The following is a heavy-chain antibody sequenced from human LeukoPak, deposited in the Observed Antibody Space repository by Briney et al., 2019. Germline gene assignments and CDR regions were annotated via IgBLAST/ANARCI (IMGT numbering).Heavy chain of an antibody. CDR1: GGSISSYY. CDR3: ARVLGSYYFDY. D-gene: IGHD3-10*01. Sequence: PSETLSLTCTVSGGSISSYYWSWIRQPPGKGLEWIAYMYYSGSTNYNPSLKSRVTISVDTSKNQFSLKLSSVTAADTAVYYCARVLGSYYFDYWGQGTLVPVSS. J-gene: IGHJ4*02. CDR2: MYYSGST. V-gene: IGHV4-59*01.